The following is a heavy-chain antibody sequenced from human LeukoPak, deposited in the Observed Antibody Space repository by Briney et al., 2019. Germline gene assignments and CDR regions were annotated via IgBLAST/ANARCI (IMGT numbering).Heavy chain of an antibody. CDR2: IYYSGST. D-gene: IGHD6-19*01. CDR1: GGSISSYD. J-gene: IGHJ4*02. V-gene: IGHV4-59*01. CDR3: AREYSSGWYYFDY. Sequence: SETLSLTCTVSGGSISSYDWSWIRQPPGKGLEWIGYIYYSGSTNYNPSLKSRVTISVDTSKNQFSLKLSSVTAADTAVYYCAREYSSGWYYFDYWGQGTLVTVSS.